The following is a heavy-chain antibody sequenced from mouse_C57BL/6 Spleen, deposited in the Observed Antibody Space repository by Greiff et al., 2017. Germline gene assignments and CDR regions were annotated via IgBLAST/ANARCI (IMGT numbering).Heavy chain of an antibody. V-gene: IGHV5-17*01. CDR2: ISSGSSTI. Sequence: EVKLVESGGGLVKPGGSLKLSCAASGFTFSDYGMHWVRQAPEKGLEWVAYISSGSSTIYYAATVKGRFTISRDNAKNTLFLQMTSLRSEDTAMYYCARRDYYGSSFDYWGQGTTLTVSS. J-gene: IGHJ2*01. D-gene: IGHD1-1*01. CDR1: GFTFSDYG. CDR3: ARRDYYGSSFDY.